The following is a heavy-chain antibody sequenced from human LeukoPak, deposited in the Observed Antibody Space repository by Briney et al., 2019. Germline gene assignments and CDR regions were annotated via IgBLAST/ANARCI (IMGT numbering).Heavy chain of an antibody. CDR3: AKGHIAVADHYYYMDV. J-gene: IGHJ6*03. Sequence: QTGGSLRLSCAASGFTFSSYAMSWVRQAPGKGLGWVSAISGSGGSTYYADSVKGRFTISRDNSKNTLYLQMNSLRAEDTAVYYCAKGHIAVADHYYYMDVWGKGTTVTVSS. D-gene: IGHD6-19*01. V-gene: IGHV3-23*01. CDR1: GFTFSSYA. CDR2: ISGSGGST.